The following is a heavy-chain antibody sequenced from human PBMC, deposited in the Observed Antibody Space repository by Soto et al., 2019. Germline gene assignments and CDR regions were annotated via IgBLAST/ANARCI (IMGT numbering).Heavy chain of an antibody. V-gene: IGHV1-18*01. Sequence: QVQLVQSGAEVKKPGASVKVSCKASGYTFTSYDISWVRQAPGQGLEWMGWISAYNGNTNYAQRLQGRVTMTTDTSTTTAYMELRSLRSDDTAVYYCARVKQLPRGGRTVYYFDYWGQGTLVTVSS. CDR2: ISAYNGNT. CDR3: ARVKQLPRGGRTVYYFDY. D-gene: IGHD1-1*01. J-gene: IGHJ4*02. CDR1: GYTFTSYD.